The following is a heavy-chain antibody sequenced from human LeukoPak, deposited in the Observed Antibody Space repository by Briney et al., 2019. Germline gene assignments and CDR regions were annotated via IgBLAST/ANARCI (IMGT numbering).Heavy chain of an antibody. J-gene: IGHJ5*02. V-gene: IGHV1-69*13. CDR1: GGTFSSYA. D-gene: IGHD2-2*02. CDR3: ARERGIVVVPAAISWFDP. CDR2: IIPIFGTA. Sequence: GASVKVSCKASGGTFSSYAISWVRQAPGQGLEWMGVIIPIFGTANYAQKFQGRVTITADESTSTAYMELSSLRSEDTAVYYCARERGIVVVPAAISWFDPWGQGTLVTVSS.